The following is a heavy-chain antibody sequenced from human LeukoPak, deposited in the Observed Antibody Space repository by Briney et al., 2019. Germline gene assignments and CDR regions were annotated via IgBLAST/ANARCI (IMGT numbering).Heavy chain of an antibody. CDR3: AGYSSGWFGAFHI. CDR1: GFTFSDYY. Sequence: PGGSLRLSCAASGFTFSDYYLSWLRQAPGKGLEWLSYIISTGGTIYYADSVKGRFTISRDNAKNSLYLQMNSLRAEDTAVYYCAGYSSGWFGAFHIWGQGPMVTVSS. D-gene: IGHD6-19*01. J-gene: IGHJ3*02. CDR2: IISTGGTI. V-gene: IGHV3-11*04.